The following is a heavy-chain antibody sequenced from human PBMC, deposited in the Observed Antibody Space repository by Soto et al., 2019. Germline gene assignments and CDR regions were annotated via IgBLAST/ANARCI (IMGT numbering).Heavy chain of an antibody. V-gene: IGHV3-23*04. J-gene: IGHJ4*02. Sequence: EVQLVESGGGLVQPGGSLRLSCAASGFTFSSYAMSWVRQAPGKGLEWVSAISGSGGSTYYADSVKGRFTISRDNSKNTLYLQMNSLGAEDTAVYYCAKDQRAGDVVVVAAGIDYWGQGTLVTVSS. CDR1: GFTFSSYA. CDR2: ISGSGGST. CDR3: AKDQRAGDVVVVAAGIDY. D-gene: IGHD2-15*01.